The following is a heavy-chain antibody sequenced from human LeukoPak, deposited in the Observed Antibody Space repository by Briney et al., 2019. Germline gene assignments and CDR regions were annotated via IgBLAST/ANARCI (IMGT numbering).Heavy chain of an antibody. V-gene: IGHV1-69*13. Sequence: ASVTVSCKASGGTFSSYAISWVRQAPGQGLEWMGGIIPIFGTADYAQKFQGRVAITADESTSTAYMELSSLRSEDTAVYYCARDADQQQLDIWGQGTMVTVSS. CDR1: GGTFSSYA. CDR3: ARDADQQQLDI. J-gene: IGHJ3*02. CDR2: IIPIFGTA. D-gene: IGHD6-13*01.